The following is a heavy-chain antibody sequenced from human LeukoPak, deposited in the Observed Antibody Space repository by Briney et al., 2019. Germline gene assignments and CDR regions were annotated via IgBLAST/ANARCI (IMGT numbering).Heavy chain of an antibody. Sequence: KPSETLSLTCTVSGGSISSYYWSWIRQPPGKGLEWIGYIYYSGSTNYNPSLKSRVTISVDTSKNQFSLKLSSVTAADTAVYYCARDPSRTTRGYSYGTFDIWGQGTMVTVSS. CDR2: IYYSGST. CDR3: ARDPSRTTRGYSYGTFDI. V-gene: IGHV4-59*01. J-gene: IGHJ3*02. CDR1: GGSISSYY. D-gene: IGHD5-18*01.